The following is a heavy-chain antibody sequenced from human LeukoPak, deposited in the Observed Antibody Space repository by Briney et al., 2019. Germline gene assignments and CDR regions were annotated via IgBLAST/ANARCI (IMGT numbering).Heavy chain of an antibody. V-gene: IGHV1-2*02. Sequence: RASVKVSCKASGYTFTGYYMHWVRQAPGQGLEWMGWINPNSGGTNYAQKFQGRVTMTRDTSISTAYMELSRLRSDDTAVYYCARVALAVAGRNYYYGMDVWGQGTTVTVSS. CDR1: GYTFTGYY. J-gene: IGHJ6*02. CDR2: INPNSGGT. CDR3: ARVALAVAGRNYYYGMDV. D-gene: IGHD6-19*01.